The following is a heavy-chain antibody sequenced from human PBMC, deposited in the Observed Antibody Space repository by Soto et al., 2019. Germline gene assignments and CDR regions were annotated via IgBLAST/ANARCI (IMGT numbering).Heavy chain of an antibody. J-gene: IGHJ4*02. CDR3: ARDLGDDFWSGYPQPNYYFDY. CDR1: GFTFSSYS. V-gene: IGHV3-21*01. D-gene: IGHD3-3*01. Sequence: LRLSCAASGFTFSSYSMNWVRQAPGKGLEWVSSISSSSSYIYYADSVKGRFTISRDNAKNSLYLQMNSLRAEDTAVYYCARDLGDDFWSGYPQPNYYFDYWGQGTMLTV. CDR2: ISSSSSYI.